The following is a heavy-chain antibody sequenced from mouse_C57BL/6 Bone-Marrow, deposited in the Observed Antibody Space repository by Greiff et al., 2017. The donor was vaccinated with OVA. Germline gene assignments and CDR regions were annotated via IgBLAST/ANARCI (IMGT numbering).Heavy chain of an antibody. CDR1: GFNIKDDY. CDR3: TSCGNFDY. CDR2: IDPENGDT. D-gene: IGHD1-1*02. Sequence: EVQLQQSGAELVRPGASVKLSCTASGFNIKDDYMHWVKQRPEQGLEWIGWIDPENGDTEYASKFQGKATITADPSSNTAYLQLSSLTSEDTAVYYCTSCGNFDYWGQGTTLTVSS. J-gene: IGHJ2*01. V-gene: IGHV14-4*01.